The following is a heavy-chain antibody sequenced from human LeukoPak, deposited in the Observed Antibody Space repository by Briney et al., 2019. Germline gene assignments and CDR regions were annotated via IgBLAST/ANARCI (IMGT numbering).Heavy chain of an antibody. D-gene: IGHD2-8*02. CDR2: INAADSDT. CDR1: GYSFSTYW. V-gene: IGHV5-51*01. Sequence: GESLKISCKGSGYSFSTYWIGWVRQMPGKGLEWMGLINAADSDTRYSPSIQGQVLISVDKSISTAYLQWGNLKATDTAFYYCARVPCTGGSCSRTFDYWGQGTLVTVYS. CDR3: ARVPCTGGSCSRTFDY. J-gene: IGHJ4*02.